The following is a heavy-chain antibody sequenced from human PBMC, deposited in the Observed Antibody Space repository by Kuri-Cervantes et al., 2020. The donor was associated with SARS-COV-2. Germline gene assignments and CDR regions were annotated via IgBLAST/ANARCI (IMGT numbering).Heavy chain of an antibody. CDR2: MNPNSGNT. CDR3: ARLNFGVRYYYGMDV. J-gene: IGHJ6*02. CDR1: GYTFTSYD. Sequence: ASVKVSCKASGYTFTSYDINWVRQATGQGLEWMGWMNPNSGNTGYALKFQGRVTITRDTSASTAYMELSSLRSEDTAVYYCARLNFGVRYYYGMDVWGQGTTVTVSS. D-gene: IGHD3-3*01. V-gene: IGHV1-8*01.